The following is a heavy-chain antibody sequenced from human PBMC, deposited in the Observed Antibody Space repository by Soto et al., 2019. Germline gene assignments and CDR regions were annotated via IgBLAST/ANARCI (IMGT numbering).Heavy chain of an antibody. CDR1: GGSISSGGYY. Sequence: QVQLQESGPGLVKPSQTLSLTCTVSGGSISSGGYYWSWIRQYPGKGLEWIGYIYYGGTAYYDPSLKSRVTISVDTSKNQFSLKLSSVTAADTAVYYCARGITMVRGVIFSPYFDYWGQGTLVTVSS. D-gene: IGHD3-10*01. J-gene: IGHJ4*02. V-gene: IGHV4-31*03. CDR2: IYYGGTA. CDR3: ARGITMVRGVIFSPYFDY.